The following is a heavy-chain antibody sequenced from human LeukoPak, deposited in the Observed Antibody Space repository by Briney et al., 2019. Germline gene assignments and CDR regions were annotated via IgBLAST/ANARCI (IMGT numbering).Heavy chain of an antibody. CDR3: AREEGGTIFGVVTQAYYYYGMDV. CDR1: GFTFSSYS. Sequence: GGSLRLSCAASGFTFSSYSMNWVRQAPGKGLEWVSSISSSSSYIYYADSVKGRFTISRDNAENSLYLQMNSLRAEDTAVYYCAREEGGTIFGVVTQAYYYYGMDVWGQGTTVTVSS. CDR2: ISSSSSYI. V-gene: IGHV3-21*01. J-gene: IGHJ6*02. D-gene: IGHD3-3*01.